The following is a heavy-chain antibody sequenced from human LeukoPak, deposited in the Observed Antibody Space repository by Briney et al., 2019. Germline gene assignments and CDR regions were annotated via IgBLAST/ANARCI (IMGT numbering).Heavy chain of an antibody. V-gene: IGHV3-74*01. CDR3: ARVNWNDGEDYFDY. J-gene: IGHJ4*02. Sequence: GGSLRLSCAASGFTFSTYWMHWVRQVPGKGLVWISRINSDGSVSYADSVKGRFTISRDNAKNTLYLQMNSLRAEDTAVYYCARVNWNDGEDYFDYWGQGTLVTVSS. D-gene: IGHD1-1*01. CDR1: GFTFSTYW. CDR2: INSDGSV.